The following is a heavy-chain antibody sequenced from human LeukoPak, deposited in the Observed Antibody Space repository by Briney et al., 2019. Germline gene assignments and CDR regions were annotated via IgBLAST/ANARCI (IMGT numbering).Heavy chain of an antibody. CDR1: GFTSSSYW. CDR2: IKQDGSEK. J-gene: IGHJ6*03. Sequence: GGSLRLSCAASGFTSSSYWMSWVRQAPGKGLEWVANIKQDGSEKYYVDSVKGRFTISRDNAKNTLYLQMNSLRAEDTAVYYCARVSSQYYDFWSGYYRVDYYYYYCMDVWGKGTTVTVSS. CDR3: ARVSSQYYDFWSGYYRVDYYYYYCMDV. D-gene: IGHD3-3*01. V-gene: IGHV3-7*01.